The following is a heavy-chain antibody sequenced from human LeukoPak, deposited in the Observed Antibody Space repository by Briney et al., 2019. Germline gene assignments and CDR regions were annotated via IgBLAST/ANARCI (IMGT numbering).Heavy chain of an antibody. CDR3: ARVGHWNDLDYYYYMDV. D-gene: IGHD1-1*01. CDR1: GFTFSSYS. Sequence: GGSLTLSCAASGFTFSSYSMNWVRQAPGKGLEWVSAISSGSSHINYADSVKGRFTISRDNAENSLYLQMNSLRAEDTAVYYCARVGHWNDLDYYYYMDVWGKGTTVTVSS. J-gene: IGHJ6*03. V-gene: IGHV3-21*01. CDR2: ISSGSSHI.